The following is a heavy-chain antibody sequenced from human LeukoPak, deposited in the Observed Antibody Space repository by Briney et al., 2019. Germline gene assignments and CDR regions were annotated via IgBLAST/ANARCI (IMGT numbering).Heavy chain of an antibody. V-gene: IGHV3-48*01. D-gene: IGHD1-1*01. J-gene: IGHJ5*02. CDR3: ATDGMSDDNGNWFDP. Sequence: PGGSLRLSCAASGFTFSSYSMNWVRQAPGKGLEWFSYSSQSSSTTNYADSVKGRFTISRDNAKNSLYLQMNSLRVEDTVVYYCATDGMSDDNGNWFDPWGQGTLVTVSS. CDR2: SSQSSSTT. CDR1: GFTFSSYS.